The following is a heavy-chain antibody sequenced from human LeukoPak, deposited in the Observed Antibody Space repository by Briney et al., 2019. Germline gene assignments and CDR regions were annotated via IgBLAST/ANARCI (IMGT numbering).Heavy chain of an antibody. Sequence: SETLSLTCTVSGGSISDYYWTWIRQPPGKGLEWIAFIYYNGNAHYNPSLKSRVTMSLDMAKNQFSLRLTPVTAADTAVYFCARMVPAGTHNYWGQGLLVTVSS. D-gene: IGHD2-2*01. CDR1: GGSISDYY. CDR2: IYYNGNA. J-gene: IGHJ4*02. CDR3: ARMVPAGTHNY. V-gene: IGHV4-59*12.